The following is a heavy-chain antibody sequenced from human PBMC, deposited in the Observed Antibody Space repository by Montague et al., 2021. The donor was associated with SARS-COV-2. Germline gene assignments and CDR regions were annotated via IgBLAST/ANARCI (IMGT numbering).Heavy chain of an antibody. CDR3: ARGSTGWYAIFGHYGMDV. V-gene: IGHV3-7*01. CDR2: IKRDGSEK. CDR1: RFTFSDFW. J-gene: IGHJ6*02. Sequence: SLRLSCAASRFTFSDFWMNWVRQAPGKGLEWVADIKRDGSEKSYVDSVKGRFTISRDNAKNSLCLQVNSLRAEDTAVYYCARGSTGWYAIFGHYGMDVWGQGTTVTVSS. D-gene: IGHD6-19*01.